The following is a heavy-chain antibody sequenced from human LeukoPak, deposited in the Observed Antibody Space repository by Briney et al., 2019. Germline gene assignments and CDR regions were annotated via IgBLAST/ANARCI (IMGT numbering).Heavy chain of an antibody. CDR3: AGGGEWQQLVAPGYYGMDV. J-gene: IGHJ6*02. V-gene: IGHV4-34*01. CDR1: GGSFSGYY. CDR2: INHSGST. Sequence: SETLSLTCAVYGGSFSGYYWSWIRQPPGKGLEWIGEINHSGSTNYNPSLKSRVTISVDTSKNQFSLKLSSVTAADTAVYYCAGGGEWQQLVAPGYYGMDVWGQGTTVTVSS. D-gene: IGHD6-13*01.